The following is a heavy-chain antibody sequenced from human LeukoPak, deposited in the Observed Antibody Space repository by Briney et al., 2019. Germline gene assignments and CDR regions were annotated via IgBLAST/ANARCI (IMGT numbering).Heavy chain of an antibody. D-gene: IGHD2-2*02. Sequence: SETLSLTCTISGGSVSDYYWSWIRQSPGKGLEWIGYIYHTGSTSYSPSLKSRVPISVDTSKNQFSLKLSSVTAADTAVYYCARRAIGDYNYYYMDVWGKGTTVTISS. V-gene: IGHV4-59*08. CDR1: GGSVSDYY. CDR3: ARRAIGDYNYYYMDV. J-gene: IGHJ6*03. CDR2: IYHTGST.